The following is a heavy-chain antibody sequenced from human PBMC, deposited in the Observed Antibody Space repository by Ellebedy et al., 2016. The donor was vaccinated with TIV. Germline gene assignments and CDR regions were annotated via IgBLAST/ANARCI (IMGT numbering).Heavy chain of an antibody. CDR1: GFNFNNYN. J-gene: IGHJ4*02. V-gene: IGHV3-21*01. D-gene: IGHD6-19*01. CDR2: ISSSRSFI. CDR3: ARARHPWQWLVDY. Sequence: PGGSLRLSCAASGFNFNNYNMNRVRQAPGKGLEWVSSISSSRSFIFYADSVKGRFTISRDNAKNSLYLQMNSLRAEDTAVYYCARARHPWQWLVDYWGQGTLVTVSS.